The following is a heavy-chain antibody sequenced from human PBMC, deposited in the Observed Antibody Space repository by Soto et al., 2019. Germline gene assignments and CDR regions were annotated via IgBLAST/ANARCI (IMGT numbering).Heavy chain of an antibody. D-gene: IGHD5-12*01. V-gene: IGHV4-4*02. J-gene: IGHJ4*02. CDR3: AGRGILEMATFTPDY. CDR1: GGSISSSNW. CDR2: IYHSGST. Sequence: PCDTLSLTCSVSGGSISSSNWWSWVRPPPGKGLEWIGEIYHSGSTNYNPSLKSRVTISVDKSKNQFSLKLSSVTAADTAVYYGAGRGILEMATFTPDYWGQGTLVTVSS.